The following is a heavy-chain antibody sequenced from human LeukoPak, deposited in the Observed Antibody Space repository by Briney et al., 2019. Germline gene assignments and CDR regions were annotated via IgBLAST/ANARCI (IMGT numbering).Heavy chain of an antibody. J-gene: IGHJ5*02. CDR2: IYYTGST. D-gene: IGHD3-10*01. V-gene: IGHV4-59*12. Sequence: SETLSLTCTVSGGSISTYYWSWIRQPPGKGLEWIGYIYYTGSTNYNPSLKSRVTISVDTSKNQFSLKLSSVTAADTAVYYCARAVRWFDPWGQGTLVTVSS. CDR1: GGSISTYY. CDR3: ARAVRWFDP.